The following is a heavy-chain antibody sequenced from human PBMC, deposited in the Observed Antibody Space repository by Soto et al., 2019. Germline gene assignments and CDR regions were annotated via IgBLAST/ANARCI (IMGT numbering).Heavy chain of an antibody. D-gene: IGHD6-25*01. V-gene: IGHV3-33*01. CDR2: IWYDGSNK. Sequence: GGSLRLSCAASGFTFSSYGMHWVRQAPGKGLEWVAVIWYDGSNKYYADSVKGRFTISRDNSKNTLYLQMNSLRAEDTAVYYCARAPVAAKYYFDYWGQGTLVTVSS. CDR1: GFTFSSYG. J-gene: IGHJ4*02. CDR3: ARAPVAAKYYFDY.